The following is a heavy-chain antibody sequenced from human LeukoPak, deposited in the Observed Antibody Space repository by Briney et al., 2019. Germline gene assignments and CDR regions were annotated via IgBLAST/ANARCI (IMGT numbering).Heavy chain of an antibody. J-gene: IGHJ6*02. Sequence: SETLSLTCTVSGGSISSSSYYWGWIRQPPGKGLEWIGSIYYSGSTYYNPSLKSRVTISVDTSKNQFSLKLSSVTAADTAVYYCARDVDYGTGSLPMDVWGQGTTVTVSS. CDR1: GGSISSSSYY. CDR3: ARDVDYGTGSLPMDV. V-gene: IGHV4-39*07. CDR2: IYYSGST. D-gene: IGHD4-17*01.